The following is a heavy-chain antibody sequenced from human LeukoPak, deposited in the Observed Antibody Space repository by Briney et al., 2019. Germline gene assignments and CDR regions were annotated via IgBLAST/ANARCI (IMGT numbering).Heavy chain of an antibody. J-gene: IGHJ6*03. CDR3: ARGDCSSTICYSPMDV. CDR1: GGSNNTYY. V-gene: IGHV4-59*08. Sequence: SETLSLTCTVSGGSNNTYYWTWIRQPPGKGLEWIGYMYYSGSTNYNPSLKSRVTISVDTSQNQFSLKVNSVTAADTAVYYCARGDCSSTICYSPMDVWGKGTTVTVSS. CDR2: MYYSGST. D-gene: IGHD2-2*01.